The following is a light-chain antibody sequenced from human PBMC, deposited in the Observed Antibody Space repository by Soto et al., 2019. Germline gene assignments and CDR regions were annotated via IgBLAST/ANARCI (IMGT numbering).Light chain of an antibody. CDR2: DAS. J-gene: IGKJ3*01. Sequence: EIVLTQSPATLSLSPGERATLSCRASQSVTSNLAWYQQKPGQDPRLLIYDASNRATGIPARFSGSGSGTDFNLTISSLDPEDFAVYYCQQRNNWPTFGPGTKVDIK. V-gene: IGKV3-11*01. CDR3: QQRNNWPT. CDR1: QSVTSN.